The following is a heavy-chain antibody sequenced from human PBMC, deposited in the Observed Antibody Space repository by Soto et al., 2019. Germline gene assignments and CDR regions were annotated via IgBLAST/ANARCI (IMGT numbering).Heavy chain of an antibody. D-gene: IGHD3-10*01. CDR2: ISYDGSNK. V-gene: IGHV3-30*18. CDR3: AKERLWFGKYYFDY. CDR1: GFTFSSYG. Sequence: QVQLVESGGGVVQPGRSLRLSCAASGFTFSSYGMHWVRQAPGKGLEWVAVISYDGSNKYYADSVKGRFTISRDNSKNTLYLQMNSLRAEDTAVYYCAKERLWFGKYYFDYWGQATLVTVSS. J-gene: IGHJ4*02.